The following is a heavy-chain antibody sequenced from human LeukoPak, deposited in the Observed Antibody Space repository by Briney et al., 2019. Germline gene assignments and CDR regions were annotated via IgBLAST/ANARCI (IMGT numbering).Heavy chain of an antibody. CDR3: ARGDYYGSGSSLGFDP. V-gene: IGHV1-2*06. Sequence: GASVKVSCKASGYTFTGYYMHWVRQAPGQGLEWMGRINPNSGGTNYAQKFQGRVTVTRDTSISTAYMELSRLRSDDAAVYYCARGDYYGSGSSLGFDPWGQGTLVTVSS. CDR2: INPNSGGT. J-gene: IGHJ5*02. D-gene: IGHD3-10*01. CDR1: GYTFTGYY.